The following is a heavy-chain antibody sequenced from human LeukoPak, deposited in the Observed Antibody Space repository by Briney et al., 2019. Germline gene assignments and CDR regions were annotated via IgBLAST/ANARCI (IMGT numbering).Heavy chain of an antibody. CDR2: IKSNADGGTP. J-gene: IGHJ4*02. CDR3: TTFYHEYSPY. CDR1: RFSFMNAW. D-gene: IGHD2/OR15-2a*01. V-gene: IGHV3-15*01. Sequence: TGRSLRLSCAASRFSFMNAWMIWVRQAPGKGLEWVGRIKSNADGGTPDYAAPARGRFTISRDDSKNTLYLQMNSLKTEDTAVYYCTTFYHEYSPYWGGGTLVTVSS.